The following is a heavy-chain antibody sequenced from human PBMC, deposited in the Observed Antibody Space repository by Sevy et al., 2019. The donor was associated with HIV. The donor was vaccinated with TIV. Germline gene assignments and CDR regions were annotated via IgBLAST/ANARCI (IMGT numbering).Heavy chain of an antibody. D-gene: IGHD2-21*02. CDR1: GFIFDDYA. CDR2: ITWNSGKI. V-gene: IGHV3-9*01. J-gene: IGHJ4*02. CDR3: AKARGAMVVVFCGADCYFDS. Sequence: GGSLRLSCAASGFIFDDYALHWVRQVPGRGLEWVAGITWNSGKIVYADSVRGRFTISRDNTKNSLHLQMNSLKADDTAIYYCAKARGAMVVVFCGADCYFDSWGRGTLVTVSS.